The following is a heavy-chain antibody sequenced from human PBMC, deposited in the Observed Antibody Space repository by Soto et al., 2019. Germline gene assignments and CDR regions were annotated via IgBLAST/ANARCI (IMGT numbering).Heavy chain of an antibody. CDR1: GFTFSSYG. CDR2: IWYDGSNK. D-gene: IGHD2-2*01. Sequence: GGSLRLSCAASGFTFSSYGMHWVRQAPGKGLEWVAVIWYDGSNKYYADSVKGRFTISRDNSKNTLYLQMNSLRAEDTAVYYCARDRDIVVVPAAIPLYGMDVWGQGTTVTVSS. CDR3: ARDRDIVVVPAAIPLYGMDV. V-gene: IGHV3-33*01. J-gene: IGHJ6*02.